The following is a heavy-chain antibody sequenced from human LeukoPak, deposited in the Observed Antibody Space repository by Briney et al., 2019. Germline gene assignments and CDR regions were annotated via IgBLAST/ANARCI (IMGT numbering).Heavy chain of an antibody. CDR3: ARGYCSSTSCWYYFDY. J-gene: IGHJ4*02. D-gene: IGHD2-2*01. CDR2: INHSGST. V-gene: IGHV4-34*01. Sequence: SETLSLTCAVYGGSFSGYYWSWIRQPPGKGLEWIGEINHSGSTNYNPSLKSRVTISVDTSKNQFSLKLSSVTAADTAVYYCARGYCSSTSCWYYFDYWGQGTPVTVSS. CDR1: GGSFSGYY.